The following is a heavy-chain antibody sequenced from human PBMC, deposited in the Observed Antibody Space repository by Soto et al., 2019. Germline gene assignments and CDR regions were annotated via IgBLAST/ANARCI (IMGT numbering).Heavy chain of an antibody. CDR2: ISYSGTT. Sequence: PSETLSLTCTVSGGSISSGDYYWSWIRQPPGKGLEWIGYISYSGTTYYSPSFKSRVAISVDSSKKHFSLKLSSVTAADTAVYFCARLLTTYSPYFDFWGQGALVTVSS. D-gene: IGHD5-12*01. CDR3: ARLLTTYSPYFDF. J-gene: IGHJ4*02. V-gene: IGHV4-30-4*01. CDR1: GGSISSGDYY.